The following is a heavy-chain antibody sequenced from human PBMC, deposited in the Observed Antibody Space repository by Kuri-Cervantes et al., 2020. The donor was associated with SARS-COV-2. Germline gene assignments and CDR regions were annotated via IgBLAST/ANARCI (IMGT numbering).Heavy chain of an antibody. D-gene: IGHD2-15*01. CDR3: AREWCSGGSCYPN. V-gene: IGHV4-34*01. Sequence: SETLSLTCTVSGGSISSYYWSWIRQPPGKGLEWIGEINHSGSTNYNPSLKSRVTISVDTSKNQFSLKLSSVTAADTAVYYRAREWCSGGSCYPNWGQGTLVTVSS. J-gene: IGHJ4*02. CDR2: INHSGST. CDR1: GGSISSYY.